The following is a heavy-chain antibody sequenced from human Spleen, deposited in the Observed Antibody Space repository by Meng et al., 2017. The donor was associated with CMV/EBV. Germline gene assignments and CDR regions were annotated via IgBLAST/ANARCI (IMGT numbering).Heavy chain of an antibody. Sequence: GGSLRLSCAASGFSFGSYGMQWVRQAPGKGLEWVAFIRYDGNNKDYGDSVKGRFTISRDNSKNTLYLQMNSLRAEDTAVYYCAKRDLEWLLGGYFDYWGQGALVTVSS. D-gene: IGHD3-3*01. J-gene: IGHJ4*02. CDR3: AKRDLEWLLGGYFDY. V-gene: IGHV3-30*02. CDR1: GFSFGSYG. CDR2: IRYDGNNK.